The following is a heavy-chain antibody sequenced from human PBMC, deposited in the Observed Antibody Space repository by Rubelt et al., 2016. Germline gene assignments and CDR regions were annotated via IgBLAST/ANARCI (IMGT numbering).Heavy chain of an antibody. D-gene: IGHD6-13*01. Sequence: QLQLQESGPGLVKPSETLSLTCTVSGGSISSSSYYWGWIRQPPGKGLEWIGSIYYSGSTYYNPSLQVRVNISVDTSKNQCSRKLSAVTAADTAVYDCAVVAADDDYWGQGTLVTVSS. J-gene: IGHJ4*02. CDR1: GGSISSSSYY. CDR2: IYYSGST. V-gene: IGHV4-39*07. CDR3: AVVAADDDY.